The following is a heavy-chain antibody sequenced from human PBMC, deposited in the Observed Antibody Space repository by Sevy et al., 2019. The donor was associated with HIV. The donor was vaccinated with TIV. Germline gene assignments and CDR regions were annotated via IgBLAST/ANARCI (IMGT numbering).Heavy chain of an antibody. Sequence: GGSLRLSCAASGFDFTNYYAMHWVRQAPGKGLEWVALISYDGSDKYYADSVKGRFTISRDNFKNTLSLQMNSLTTEETAVYYCARPRANYVDHYFFYAMDVWGQGTTVTVSS. V-gene: IGHV3-30-3*01. J-gene: IGHJ6*02. CDR2: ISYDGSDK. CDR1: GFDFTNYYA. CDR3: ARPRANYVDHYFFYAMDV. D-gene: IGHD4-17*01.